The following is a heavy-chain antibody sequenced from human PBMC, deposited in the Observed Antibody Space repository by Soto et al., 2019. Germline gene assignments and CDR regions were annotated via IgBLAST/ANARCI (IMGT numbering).Heavy chain of an antibody. CDR2: INQSGIT. D-gene: IGHD2-15*01. CDR1: GGSFSGYY. CDR3: AAGGRGGSRPTNS. J-gene: IGHJ4*02. V-gene: IGHV4-34*01. Sequence: QVKLQQWGAGLLKPSETLSLTCAVYGGSFSGYYWSWIRQPPGKGLEWIGEINQSGITNYNPSLKSRVTISEDASKNQFSPELTSVTAADTAIYYCAAGGRGGSRPTNSWGQGTLVTVSS.